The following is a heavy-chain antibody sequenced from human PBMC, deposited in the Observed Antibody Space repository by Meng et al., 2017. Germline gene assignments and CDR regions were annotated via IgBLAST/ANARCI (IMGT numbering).Heavy chain of an antibody. J-gene: IGHJ1*01. D-gene: IGHD3-22*01. CDR2: INPNSGGT. CDR1: GYTFTGYY. V-gene: IGHV1-2*06. Sequence: GQSVQFGAEVKKPGASVKVSCKASGYTFTGYYMHWVRQAPGQGLEWMGRINPNSGGTNYAQKFQGRVTMTRDTSISTAYMELSRLRSDDTAVYYCARGDYYDSSGYYSFWYFQHWGQGTLVTVSS. CDR3: ARGDYYDSSGYYSFWYFQH.